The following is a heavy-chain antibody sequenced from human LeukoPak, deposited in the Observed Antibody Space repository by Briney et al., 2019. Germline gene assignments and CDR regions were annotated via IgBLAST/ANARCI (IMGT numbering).Heavy chain of an antibody. CDR1: GFTFSDYA. CDR2: ISGNGGKV. CDR3: AKRHYYDSSGYASLFDH. D-gene: IGHD3-22*01. Sequence: PGGSLRLSCAASGFTFSDYAMAWVRPVPGKGLEWVSGISGNGGKVYYADSVKGRFTISRDNFKNPLDLQMNRQRGEDTAVYFCAKRHYYDSSGYASLFDHWGQGTLATVSP. J-gene: IGHJ4*02. V-gene: IGHV3-23*01.